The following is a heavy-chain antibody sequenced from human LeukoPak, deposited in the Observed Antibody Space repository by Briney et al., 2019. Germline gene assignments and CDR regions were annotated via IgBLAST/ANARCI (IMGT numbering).Heavy chain of an antibody. Sequence: SETLSLTCAVYGGSFSGYYWSWIRQPPGKGLEWIGEINHSGSTNYNPSLKSRVTISVDTSKNQFSLKLSSVTAADTAVYYCARGEVPAAMRYFQHWGQGTLVTVSS. D-gene: IGHD2-2*01. CDR3: ARGEVPAAMRYFQH. CDR1: GGSFSGYY. J-gene: IGHJ1*01. CDR2: INHSGST. V-gene: IGHV4-34*01.